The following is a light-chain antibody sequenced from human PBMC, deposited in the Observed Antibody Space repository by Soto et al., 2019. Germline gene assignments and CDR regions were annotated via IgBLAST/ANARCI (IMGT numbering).Light chain of an antibody. CDR2: EGS. CDR1: NSDVGSYDY. V-gene: IGLV2-23*01. Sequence: QSALNQPASVSGSPGQSITISCTGTNSDVGSYDYVSWYQQHPGKAPKLMLYEGSKRPSGVSDRFSGSKSGHTASLTISGLQADDEADYYCWSYAGRSTSVFGTGTKVTVL. J-gene: IGLJ1*01. CDR3: WSYAGRSTSV.